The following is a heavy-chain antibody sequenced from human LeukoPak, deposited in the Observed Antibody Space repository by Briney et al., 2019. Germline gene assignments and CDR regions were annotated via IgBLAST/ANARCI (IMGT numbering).Heavy chain of an antibody. V-gene: IGHV3-21*01. J-gene: IGHJ4*02. D-gene: IGHD1-26*01. Sequence: NPGGSLRLPCAASGFTFSSYAMSWVRQAPGKGLEWVSSISSSSGYIYYADSVKGRFTISRDNAKNTLYLQMNSLRAEDTAVYYCARHKRDNHYPPGLFYYWGQGTLVTVSS. CDR1: GFTFSSYA. CDR2: ISSSSGYI. CDR3: ARHKRDNHYPPGLFYY.